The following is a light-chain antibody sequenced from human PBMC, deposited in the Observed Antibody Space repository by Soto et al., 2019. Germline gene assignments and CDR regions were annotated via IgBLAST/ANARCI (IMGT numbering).Light chain of an antibody. CDR3: KTGGTGGASVV. V-gene: IGLV4-69*01. CDR1: SGHSNYA. J-gene: IGLJ7*01. CDR2: VNSGGSH. Sequence: QPVLTQSPSASASLGASVKLTCTLSSGHSNYAIAWHQQQPEKGPRFLMKVNSGGSHIKGDGIPDRFSGSSSGAERHLFISSLQSEEEADYYCKTGGTGGASVVFGGAPQLPVL.